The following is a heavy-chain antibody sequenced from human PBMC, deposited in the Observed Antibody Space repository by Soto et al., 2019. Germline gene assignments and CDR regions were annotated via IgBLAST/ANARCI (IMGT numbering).Heavy chain of an antibody. D-gene: IGHD6-19*01. V-gene: IGHV3-48*03. CDR2: IRSSGSTI. CDR3: ARYDIAVAGTAFDI. J-gene: IGHJ3*02. CDR1: GFTFSSYE. Sequence: GGSLRLSCAASGFTFSSYEMNWVRQAPGKGLEWVSYIRSSGSTIYYADSVKGRFTISRDNAKNSLYLQMNSLRAEDTAVYYCARYDIAVAGTAFDIWGQGTMVTVSS.